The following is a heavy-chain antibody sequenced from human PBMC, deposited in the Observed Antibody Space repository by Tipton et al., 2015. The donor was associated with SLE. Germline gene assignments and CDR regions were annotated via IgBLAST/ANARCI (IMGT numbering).Heavy chain of an antibody. D-gene: IGHD3-16*01. V-gene: IGHV3-7*04. CDR1: GFTFSDYW. Sequence: GSLRLSCAASGFTFSDYWMTWVRQAPGKGLEWVANIKQDGSEKYYVDSVKGRFTISRDNAKNSLYLQMNSLRAEDTAVYYCARGRGGTYWGQGTLVTVSS. CDR3: ARGRGGTY. J-gene: IGHJ4*02. CDR2: IKQDGSEK.